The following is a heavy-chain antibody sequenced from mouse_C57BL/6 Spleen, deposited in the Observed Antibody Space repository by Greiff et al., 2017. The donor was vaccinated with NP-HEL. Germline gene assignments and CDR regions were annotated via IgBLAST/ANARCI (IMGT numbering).Heavy chain of an antibody. CDR1: GFNIKDYY. J-gene: IGHJ1*03. D-gene: IGHD1-1*01. CDR3: ARSATVVADFDV. V-gene: IGHV14-2*01. CDR2: IDPEDGET. Sequence: EVMLVESGAELVKPGASVKLSCTASGFNIKDYYMHWVKQRTEQGLEWIGRIDPEDGETKYAPKFQGKATITADTSSNTAYLQLSSLTSEDTAVYYCARSATVVADFDVWGTGTTVTVSS.